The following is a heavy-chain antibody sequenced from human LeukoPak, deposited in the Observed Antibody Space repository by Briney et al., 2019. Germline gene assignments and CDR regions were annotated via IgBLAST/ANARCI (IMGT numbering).Heavy chain of an antibody. CDR3: ARDDANSGYDFDY. J-gene: IGHJ4*02. D-gene: IGHD5-12*01. V-gene: IGHV1-18*01. Sequence: ASVKVSCKASGYTFSKFGIGWLRQAPGQGPEWMGWINVYNGNTNYAQKLQGRVTMTTDTSTSTAYLELRSLRSDDTAVYYCARDDANSGYDFDYWGQGTLVTVSS. CDR2: INVYNGNT. CDR1: GYTFSKFG.